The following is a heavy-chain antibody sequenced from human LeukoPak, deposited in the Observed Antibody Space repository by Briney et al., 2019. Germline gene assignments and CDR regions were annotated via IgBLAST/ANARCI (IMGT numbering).Heavy chain of an antibody. J-gene: IGHJ4*02. CDR1: GFTFNSFG. Sequence: GGSLRLSCAASGFTFNSFGMHWVRQAPDKGLEWVAAISYDGSEKFYADSVKGRFTISRDNSRSTLYLQMNSLRTDDSTIYYCATGGYTNYWSYFDYWGQGTLVTVPS. CDR3: ATGGYTNYWSYFDY. D-gene: IGHD2-8*02. CDR2: ISYDGSEK. V-gene: IGHV3-30*01.